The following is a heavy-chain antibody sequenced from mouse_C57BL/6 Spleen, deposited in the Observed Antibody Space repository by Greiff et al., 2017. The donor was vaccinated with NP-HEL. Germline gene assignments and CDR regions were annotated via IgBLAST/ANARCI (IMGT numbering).Heavy chain of an antibody. Sequence: EVMLVESGGGLVKPGGSLKLSCAASGFTFSDYGMHWVRQAPEKGLEWVAYISSGSSTIYYADTVKGRFTISRDNAKNTLFLQMTSLRSEDTAMYYCARRYHYYGSSLNAMDYWGQGTSVTVSS. CDR2: ISSGSSTI. CDR1: GFTFSDYG. J-gene: IGHJ4*01. D-gene: IGHD1-1*01. CDR3: ARRYHYYGSSLNAMDY. V-gene: IGHV5-17*01.